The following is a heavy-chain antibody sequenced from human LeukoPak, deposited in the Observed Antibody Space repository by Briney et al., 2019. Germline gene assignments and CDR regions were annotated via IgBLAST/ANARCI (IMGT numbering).Heavy chain of an antibody. Sequence: PGGSLRLSCAASGFTFSSYAMSWVRQAPGKGLEWVSAISGSGGSTYYADSVKGRFTVSRDNSKNTLYLQMNSLRAEDTAVYYCAKDQYYYDSSGYYFFRYFDYWGQGTLVTVSS. J-gene: IGHJ4*02. D-gene: IGHD3-22*01. CDR2: ISGSGGST. CDR3: AKDQYYYDSSGYYFFRYFDY. CDR1: GFTFSSYA. V-gene: IGHV3-23*01.